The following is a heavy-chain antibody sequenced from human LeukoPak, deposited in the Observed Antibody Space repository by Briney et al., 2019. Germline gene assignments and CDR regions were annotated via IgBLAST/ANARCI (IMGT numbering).Heavy chain of an antibody. J-gene: IGHJ4*02. CDR1: GFTFSSYG. V-gene: IGHV3-30*03. CDR2: ISYDGSNK. Sequence: GGSLRLSCAASGFTFSSYGMHWVRQAPGKGLEWVAVISYDGSNKYYADSVKGRFTISRDNAMNSLYLQMNSLRAEDTAVYYCARAGDILTGYALDYWGQGTLVTVSS. CDR3: ARAGDILTGYALDY. D-gene: IGHD3-9*01.